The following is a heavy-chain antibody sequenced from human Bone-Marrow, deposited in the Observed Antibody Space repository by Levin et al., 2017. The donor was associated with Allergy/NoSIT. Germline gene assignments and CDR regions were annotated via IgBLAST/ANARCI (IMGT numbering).Heavy chain of an antibody. CDR2: IYSSGVT. Sequence: GGSLRLSCIVSEFTFSNNYMSWVRQAPGKGLEWVSTIYSSGVTNYADSVKGRFIISRDKSKNTLYLQMNRLRDEDTAVYYCSRKTDSSPPGDYWGQGTLVTVSS. CDR3: SRKTDSSPPGDY. D-gene: IGHD6-13*01. J-gene: IGHJ4*02. V-gene: IGHV3-53*01. CDR1: EFTFSNNY.